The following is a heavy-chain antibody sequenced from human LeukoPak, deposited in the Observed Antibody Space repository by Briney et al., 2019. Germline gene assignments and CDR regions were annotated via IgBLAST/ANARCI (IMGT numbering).Heavy chain of an antibody. Sequence: GGSLRLSCAASGFIFSQYDMIWVRQGPGKGLEWVSSIMSSGDTYYAASVQGRFTTSRDTSRSTVFLQMNSLRVEDTAVYYCTRNGGGLGYWGQGTLVTVSS. CDR2: IMSSGDT. CDR1: GFIFSQYD. V-gene: IGHV3-23*01. D-gene: IGHD3-16*01. CDR3: TRNGGGLGY. J-gene: IGHJ4*02.